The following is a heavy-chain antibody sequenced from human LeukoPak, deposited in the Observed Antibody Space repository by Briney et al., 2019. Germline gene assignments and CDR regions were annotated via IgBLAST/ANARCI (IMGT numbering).Heavy chain of an antibody. D-gene: IGHD3-10*01. CDR2: INHSGST. CDR1: GFTVSDYA. V-gene: IGHV4-34*01. CDR3: ARPGAPYYYGSWFDP. Sequence: PWGVLRLSCAASGFTVSDYAMTWVRQAPGKGLEWIGEINHSGSTNYNPSLKSRVTISVDTSKNQFSLKLSSVAAADTAVYYCARPGAPYYYGSWFDPWGQGTLVTVSS. J-gene: IGHJ5*02.